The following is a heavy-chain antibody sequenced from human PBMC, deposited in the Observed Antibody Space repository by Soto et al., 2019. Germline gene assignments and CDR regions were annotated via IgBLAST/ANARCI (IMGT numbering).Heavy chain of an antibody. D-gene: IGHD3-22*01. CDR3: ARGRTVRNYADDSSDYFYFFDY. CDR1: VDSRSAFY. Sequence: PSETLSLTCTVSVDSRSAFYWGWIRQSPGKELEWIGYVYYTGSTNYNPSLKSRVTISVDRSKNQFSLKLTSANAADTAVYYCARGRTVRNYADDSSDYFYFFDYWGQGTQVTVSS. V-gene: IGHV4-59*01. J-gene: IGHJ4*02. CDR2: VYYTGST.